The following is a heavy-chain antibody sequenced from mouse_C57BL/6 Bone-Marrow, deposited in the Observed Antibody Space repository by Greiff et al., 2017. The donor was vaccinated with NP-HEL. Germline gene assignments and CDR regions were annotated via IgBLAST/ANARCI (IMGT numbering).Heavy chain of an antibody. CDR3: ASHYGSSYGYFDV. D-gene: IGHD1-1*01. V-gene: IGHV14-3*01. CDR2: IDPANGNT. Sequence: VQLKESVAELVRPGASVKLSCTASGFNIKNTYMHWVKQRPEQGLEWIGRIDPANGNTKYAPKFQGKATITADTSSNTAYLQLSSLTSEDTAIYYCASHYGSSYGYFDVWGTGTTVTVS. J-gene: IGHJ1*03. CDR1: GFNIKNTY.